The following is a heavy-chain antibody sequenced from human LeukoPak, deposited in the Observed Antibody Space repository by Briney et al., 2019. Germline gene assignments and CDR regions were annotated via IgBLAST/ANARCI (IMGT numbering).Heavy chain of an antibody. D-gene: IGHD1-26*01. J-gene: IGHJ3*02. CDR2: IYTGGDT. V-gene: IGHV3-53*05. CDR3: AKNSGSYSLAFDI. Sequence: GGSLRLSCVGSGFTVSSNYMIWVRQAPGKGLEWVSLIYTGGDTYYADSVKGRFTISRDNSKNTLYLQMNSLRAEDTAVYYCAKNSGSYSLAFDIWGQGTMVTVSS. CDR1: GFTVSSNY.